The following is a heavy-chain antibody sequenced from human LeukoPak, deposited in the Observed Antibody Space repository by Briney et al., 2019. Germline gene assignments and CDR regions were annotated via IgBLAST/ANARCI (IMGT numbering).Heavy chain of an antibody. CDR2: ISSSSSYI. J-gene: IGHJ4*02. CDR3: ARGAWFGELLGFDY. Sequence: GGSLRLSCAASGFTFSSYSMNWVRQAPGKGLEWISSISSSSSYIYYADSVKGRFTISRDNAKNSLYLQMNSLRAEDTAVYYCARGAWFGELLGFDYWGQGTLVTVSS. D-gene: IGHD3-10*01. CDR1: GFTFSSYS. V-gene: IGHV3-21*01.